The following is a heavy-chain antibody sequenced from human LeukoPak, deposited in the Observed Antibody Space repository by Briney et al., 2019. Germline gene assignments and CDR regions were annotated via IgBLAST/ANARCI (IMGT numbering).Heavy chain of an antibody. CDR2: IIPIFGTA. CDR3: ARDIGAYYGSGSNWFDP. D-gene: IGHD3-10*01. Sequence: ASVKVSCKASGGTFSSYAISWVRQAPGQGLEWMGGIIPIFGTANYAQKFQGRVTITADKSTSTAYMELSSLRSEDTAVYYCARDIGAYYGSGSNWFDPWGQGTLVTVSS. J-gene: IGHJ5*02. CDR1: GGTFSSYA. V-gene: IGHV1-69*06.